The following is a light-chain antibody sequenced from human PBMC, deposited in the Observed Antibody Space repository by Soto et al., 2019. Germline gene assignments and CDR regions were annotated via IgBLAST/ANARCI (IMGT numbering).Light chain of an antibody. CDR1: QNVGTY. CDR3: QQSENPSLT. Sequence: DIQMTQSPSSLSASVGDRITITCRASQNVGTYLSWYQQRSGKAPKLLIYAASDLQSGVSSRFSGSGSGTDFTLAISSLQPEDFATYFCQQSENPSLTFGRGTKVEI. CDR2: AAS. J-gene: IGKJ4*01. V-gene: IGKV1-39*01.